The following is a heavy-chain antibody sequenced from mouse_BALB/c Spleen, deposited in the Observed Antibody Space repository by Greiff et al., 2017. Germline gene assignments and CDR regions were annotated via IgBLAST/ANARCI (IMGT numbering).Heavy chain of an antibody. CDR3: AREGQLGLQDYYAMDY. CDR2: IWAGGST. D-gene: IGHD3-1*01. V-gene: IGHV2-9*02. CDR1: GFSLTSYG. Sequence: LQQSGPGLVAPSQSLSITCTVSGFSLTSYGVHWVRQPPGKGLEWLGVIWAGGSTNYNSALMSRLSISKDNSKSQVFLKMNSLQTDDTAMYYCAREGQLGLQDYYAMDYWGQGTSVTVSS. J-gene: IGHJ4*01.